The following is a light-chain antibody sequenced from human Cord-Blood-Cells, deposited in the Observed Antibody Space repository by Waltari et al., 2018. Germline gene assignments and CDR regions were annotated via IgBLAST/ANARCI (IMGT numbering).Light chain of an antibody. J-gene: IGLJ2*01. Sequence: SCELTQPPSVSVSPGQTARITCPGDALPKQYAYWYQQKPGQAPVLVIYKDSERPSGIPERFSGSSSGTTVTLTISGVQAEDEADYYCQSADSSGTYVVFGGGTKLTVL. V-gene: IGLV3-25*02. CDR3: QSADSSGTYVV. CDR2: KDS. CDR1: ALPKQY.